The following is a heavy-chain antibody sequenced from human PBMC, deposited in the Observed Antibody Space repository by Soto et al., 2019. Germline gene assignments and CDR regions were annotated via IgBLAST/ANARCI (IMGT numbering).Heavy chain of an antibody. J-gene: IGHJ4*02. Sequence: SSETLSLTCTVSGGSISSGGYYWSWIRQHPGKGLEWIGYIYYSGSTYYNPSLKSRVTISVDTSKNQFSLKLSSVTAADTAVYYCARAVYYDSSGYYYLFDYWGQGTLVTVSS. CDR3: ARAVYYDSSGYYYLFDY. D-gene: IGHD3-22*01. CDR1: GGSISSGGYY. CDR2: IYYSGST. V-gene: IGHV4-31*03.